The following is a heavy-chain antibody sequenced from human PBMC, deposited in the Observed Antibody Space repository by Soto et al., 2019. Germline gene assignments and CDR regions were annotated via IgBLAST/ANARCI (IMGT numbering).Heavy chain of an antibody. D-gene: IGHD3-3*01. CDR2: IYPGDSDT. CDR1: GYSFTSYW. J-gene: IGHJ4*02. Sequence: GESLKISWKGSGYSFTSYWIGWVRQMPGKGLEWMGIIYPGDSDTRYSPSFQGQVTISADKSISTAYLQWSSLKASDTAMYYCARLPGSIFGVVMTWYYFDYCGQGTLVTVSS. V-gene: IGHV5-51*01. CDR3: ARLPGSIFGVVMTWYYFDY.